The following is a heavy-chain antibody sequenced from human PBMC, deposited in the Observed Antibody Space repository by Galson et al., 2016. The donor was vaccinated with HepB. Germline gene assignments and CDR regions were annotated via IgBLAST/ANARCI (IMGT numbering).Heavy chain of an antibody. CDR2: IWDDGNHK. V-gene: IGHV3-33*06. CDR1: GFIFSDYG. CDR3: AKDYDLWSGYAHYRPIYGVDV. Sequence: SLRLSCAASGFIFSDYGLHWVRQAPGKGLEWVSMIWDDGNHKYYADSVKGRFTISSYNSNNTLYLQMNRLRAEDTAVYYWAKDYDLWSGYAHYRPIYGVDVWGQGTTVTVSS. J-gene: IGHJ6*02. D-gene: IGHD3-3*01.